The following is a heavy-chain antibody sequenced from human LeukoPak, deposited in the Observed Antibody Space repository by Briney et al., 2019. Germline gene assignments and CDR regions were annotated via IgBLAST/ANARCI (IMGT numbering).Heavy chain of an antibody. J-gene: IGHJ6*02. Sequence: SETLSLTCSVSGGSITSYYWSWIRQPPGKGLEWIGYIYYGGSTNYNPSLKSRVTIAVDTSKNQFSLKLSSVTAADTAVYYCARAVVYYDSSGYYYYYGMDVWGQGTTVTVSS. D-gene: IGHD3-22*01. CDR2: IYYGGST. V-gene: IGHV4-59*01. CDR3: ARAVVYYDSSGYYYYYGMDV. CDR1: GGSITSYY.